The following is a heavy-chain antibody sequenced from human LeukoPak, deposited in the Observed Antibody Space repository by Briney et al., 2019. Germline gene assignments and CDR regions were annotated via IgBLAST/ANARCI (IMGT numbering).Heavy chain of an antibody. Sequence: PGGSLRLSCAASGFTFSSYAMTWVRQSPGKGLEWVSYISSSGSTIYYADSVKGRFTISRDNARNSLYLQMNSLRAEDTAVYYCAKDGSSYYYIYYWGQGTLVTVSS. CDR2: ISSSGSTI. CDR3: AKDGSSYYYIYY. V-gene: IGHV3-48*03. D-gene: IGHD3-22*01. J-gene: IGHJ4*02. CDR1: GFTFSSYA.